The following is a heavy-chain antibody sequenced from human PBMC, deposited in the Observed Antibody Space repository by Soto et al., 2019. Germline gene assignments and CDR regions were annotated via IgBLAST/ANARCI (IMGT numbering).Heavy chain of an antibody. V-gene: IGHV1-46*01. CDR3: ARDLEELPGYWFDP. D-gene: IGHD1-26*01. J-gene: IGHJ5*02. CDR1: FSGYY. Sequence: FSGYYWSWIRQPPGKGLEWIGEINPSGGSTSYAQKFQGRVTMTRDTSTSTVYMELSSLRSGDTAVYYCARDLEELPGYWFDPWGQGTLVTVSS. CDR2: INPSGGST.